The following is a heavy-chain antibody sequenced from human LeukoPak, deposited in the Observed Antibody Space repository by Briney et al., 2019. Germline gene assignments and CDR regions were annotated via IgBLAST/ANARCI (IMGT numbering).Heavy chain of an antibody. D-gene: IGHD6-19*01. J-gene: IGHJ4*02. V-gene: IGHV3-7*01. CDR2: IKEDGSIQ. Sequence: GGSLRLSCVASGYTFSSYWMTWVRQAPGKGLEWLANIKEDGSIQYYLDSVRGRFTISRDNAKTSVYLQLNSLRADDTAVYYCARDVWTGVAVSDYWGQGTLVTVSS. CDR3: ARDVWTGVAVSDY. CDR1: GYTFSSYW.